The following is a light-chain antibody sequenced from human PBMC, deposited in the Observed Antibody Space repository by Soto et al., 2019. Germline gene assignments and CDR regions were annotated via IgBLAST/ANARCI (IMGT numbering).Light chain of an antibody. CDR1: QSVSSNY. CDR3: QQYYSSPPT. V-gene: IGKV3-20*01. CDR2: DTS. J-gene: IGKJ1*01. Sequence: EIVLTQSPGTLSLSPGERATLSCRASQSVSSNYLAWYQQKPGQAPRLLIYDTSSRATDIPDRFSGSGSGTDFTLTITSLQAEDVAVYYCQQYYSSPPTFGQGTKVEIK.